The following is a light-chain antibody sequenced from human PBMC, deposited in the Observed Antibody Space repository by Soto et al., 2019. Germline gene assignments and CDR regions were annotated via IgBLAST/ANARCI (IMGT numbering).Light chain of an antibody. CDR2: EVS. J-gene: IGLJ3*02. V-gene: IGLV2-14*01. CDR1: SSDVGGFDH. Sequence: QSALTQPRSVSGSPGQSVTISCTGTSSDVGGFDHVSWYQQHPGKAPKLMIYEVSNRPSGVSNRFSGSKSGNTASLTISGLQAEDEADYYCSSYTSSITLVFGGGTKVTVL. CDR3: SSYTSSITLV.